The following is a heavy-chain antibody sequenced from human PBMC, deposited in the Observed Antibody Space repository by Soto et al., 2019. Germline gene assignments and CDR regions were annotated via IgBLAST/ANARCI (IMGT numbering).Heavy chain of an antibody. D-gene: IGHD4-4*01. J-gene: IGHJ3*02. CDR1: GFTFSSYA. CDR2: ISGCGGRT. V-gene: IGHV3-23*01. Sequence: EVQLLESGGGLVQPGGSLRLSCAASGFTFSSYAMSWVRQAPGKGLEWVSGISGCGGRTYYADSLKGRFTISRDNSKNTMYLQMNSLRAEDTASYYCAKDYIGIWADAFDIWGQGTMVTVSS. CDR3: AKDYIGIWADAFDI.